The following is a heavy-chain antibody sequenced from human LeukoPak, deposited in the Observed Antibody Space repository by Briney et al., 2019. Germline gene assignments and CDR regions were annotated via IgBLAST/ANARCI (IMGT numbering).Heavy chain of an antibody. V-gene: IGHV3-7*01. D-gene: IGHD6-13*01. Sequence: PGGSLRLSCAASGFTFSSYWMSWVRQAPGKGLEWVANIKQDGSEKYYVDSVKGRFTISRDNAKNSLYLQMNSLRAEDTAVYYCARVPTGYSSSWERYYYYYMDVWGKGTTVTVSS. CDR2: IKQDGSEK. CDR1: GFTFSSYW. CDR3: ARVPTGYSSSWERYYYYYMDV. J-gene: IGHJ6*03.